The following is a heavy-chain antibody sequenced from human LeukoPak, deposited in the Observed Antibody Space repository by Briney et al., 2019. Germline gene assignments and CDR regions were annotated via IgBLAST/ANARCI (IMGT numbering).Heavy chain of an antibody. V-gene: IGHV3-74*01. Sequence: GGSLRLSCAASGFTFSSYWMHWVRQAPGKGLVWVSRINSDGSSTTYADSVKGRFTISRDNAKNTLYLQMNSLRAEDTAVYYCARDPSYSENLDYWGQGTLVPVSS. CDR3: ARDPSYSENLDY. J-gene: IGHJ4*02. CDR2: INSDGSST. CDR1: GFTFSSYW. D-gene: IGHD1-26*01.